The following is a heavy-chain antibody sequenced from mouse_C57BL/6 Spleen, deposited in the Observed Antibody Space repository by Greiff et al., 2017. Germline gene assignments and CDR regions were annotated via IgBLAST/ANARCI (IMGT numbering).Heavy chain of an antibody. V-gene: IGHV1-52*01. Sequence: QVQLQQPGAELVRPGSSVKLSCKASGYTFTSYWMHWVKQRPIQGLEWIGNIDPSDSETHYNQKFKDKATLTVDKSSSTAYMQLSSLTSEDSAVYYCARGGYYNGSSPLAMDYWGQGTSVTVSS. J-gene: IGHJ4*01. CDR3: ARGGYYNGSSPLAMDY. CDR1: GYTFTSYW. D-gene: IGHD1-1*01. CDR2: IDPSDSET.